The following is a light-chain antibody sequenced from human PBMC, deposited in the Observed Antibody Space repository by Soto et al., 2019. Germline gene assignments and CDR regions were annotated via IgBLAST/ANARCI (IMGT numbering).Light chain of an antibody. CDR1: QGISNY. Sequence: DIQMTQSPSSLSASVGDRVTITCRASQGISNYLAWYQQKPGKVPKLLIYAASTLQSGVPTRFSGSGSGTDFTLTISSLQTEHVATYNCRKYNSAPRTFGQGTKVEIK. CDR3: RKYNSAPRT. CDR2: AAS. J-gene: IGKJ1*01. V-gene: IGKV1-27*01.